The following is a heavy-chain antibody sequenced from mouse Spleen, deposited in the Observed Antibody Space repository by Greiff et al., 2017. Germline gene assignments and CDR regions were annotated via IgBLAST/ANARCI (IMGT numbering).Heavy chain of an antibody. Sequence: VQLQQSGPELVKPGASVKISCKASGYSSPNYTRTGVKRSMGRALEWFGVINPNYGTTSYNQKFKGKATLTVDQSSSTAYMQLNSLTSEDSAVYYCARSDYSNWYFDVWGTGTTVTVSS. V-gene: IGHV1-39*01. J-gene: IGHJ1*03. CDR2: INPNYGTT. CDR1: GYSSPNYT. D-gene: IGHD2-5*01. CDR3: ARSDYSNWYFDV.